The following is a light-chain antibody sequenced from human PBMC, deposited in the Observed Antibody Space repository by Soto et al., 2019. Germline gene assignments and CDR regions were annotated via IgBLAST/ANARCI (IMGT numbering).Light chain of an antibody. CDR3: SSYAGRNSV. Sequence: QSALTQPPSASGSPGQSVTISCTGTSSDVGGYNYVSWYQQHPGKAPKLMIYEVSKRPSGAPDRFSGSKSGNTASLTVSGLQAEDEADYYCSSYAGRNSVFGTGTKLTVL. CDR2: EVS. J-gene: IGLJ1*01. CDR1: SSDVGGYNY. V-gene: IGLV2-8*01.